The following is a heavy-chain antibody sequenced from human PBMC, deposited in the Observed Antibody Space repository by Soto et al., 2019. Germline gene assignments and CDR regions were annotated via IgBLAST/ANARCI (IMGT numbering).Heavy chain of an antibody. CDR2: IYYSGST. CDR1: GGSISSYY. CDR3: ARVWTFHWYFDL. Sequence: QVQLQESGPGLVKPSETLSLTCTVSGGSISSYYWSWIRQPPGKGLEWIGYIYYSGSTNYNPSLKSRVTISVDTSKNQSSLKLSSVTAADTAVYYCARVWTFHWYFDLWGRDTLVTVSS. V-gene: IGHV4-59*01. D-gene: IGHD1-1*01. J-gene: IGHJ2*01.